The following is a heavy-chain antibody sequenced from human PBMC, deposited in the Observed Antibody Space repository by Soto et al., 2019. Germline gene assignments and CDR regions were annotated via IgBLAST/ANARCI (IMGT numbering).Heavy chain of an antibody. CDR3: AKDAERYFDWYALPGYYYGMDV. CDR2: ISYDGSNK. CDR1: GFTFSSYS. V-gene: IGHV3-30*18. Sequence: PGGSLRLSCAASGFTFSSYSMHWVRQAPGKGLEWVAVISYDGSNKYYADSVKGRFTISRDNSKNTLYLQMNSLRAEDTAVYYCAKDAERYFDWYALPGYYYGMDVWGQGTTVTVSS. D-gene: IGHD3-9*01. J-gene: IGHJ6*02.